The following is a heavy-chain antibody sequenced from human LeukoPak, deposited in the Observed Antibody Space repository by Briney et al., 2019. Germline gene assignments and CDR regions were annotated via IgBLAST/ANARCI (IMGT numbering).Heavy chain of an antibody. CDR3: ANWAGGNSDGTYEH. J-gene: IGHJ1*01. Sequence: GKSLRLSCAASGFTFSSHGMHWVRRAPGKGLEWLTLIAYDGSYVYYADSVKGRFTISRDNSKNTLYLQMNSLETEDTAMYYCANWAGGNSDGTYEHWGQGTLVTVSS. D-gene: IGHD4-23*01. CDR2: IAYDGSYV. V-gene: IGHV3-30*18. CDR1: GFTFSSHG.